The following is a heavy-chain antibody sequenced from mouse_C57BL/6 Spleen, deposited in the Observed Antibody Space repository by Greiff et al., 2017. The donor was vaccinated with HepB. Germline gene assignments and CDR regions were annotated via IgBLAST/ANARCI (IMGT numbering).Heavy chain of an antibody. D-gene: IGHD1-1*01. Sequence: EVHLVESGEGLVKPGGSLKLSCAASGFTFSSYAMSWVRQTPEKRLEWVAYISSGGDYIYYADTVKGRFTISRDNARNTLYLQMSSLKSEDTAMYYCTRDPNYYGSSLEAMDYWGQGTSVTVSS. CDR2: ISSGGDYI. J-gene: IGHJ4*01. CDR3: TRDPNYYGSSLEAMDY. CDR1: GFTFSSYA. V-gene: IGHV5-9-1*02.